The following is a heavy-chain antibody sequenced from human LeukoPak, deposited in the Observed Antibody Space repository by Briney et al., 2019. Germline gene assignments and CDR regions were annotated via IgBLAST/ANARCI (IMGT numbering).Heavy chain of an antibody. D-gene: IGHD5-12*01. V-gene: IGHV3-21*01. Sequence: RTGGSLRLSCAASGFTFSSYSMNWVRQAPGKGLEWVPSISSSSSYIYYADSVKGRFTISRDNAKNSLYLQMNSLRAEDTAVYYCARDDSGYDSKFDYWGQGTLVTVSS. CDR3: ARDDSGYDSKFDY. J-gene: IGHJ4*02. CDR2: ISSSSSYI. CDR1: GFTFSSYS.